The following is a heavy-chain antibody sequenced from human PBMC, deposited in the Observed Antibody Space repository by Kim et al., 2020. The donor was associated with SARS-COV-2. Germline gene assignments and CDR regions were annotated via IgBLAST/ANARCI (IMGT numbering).Heavy chain of an antibody. D-gene: IGHD3-10*01. CDR2: TA. J-gene: IGHJ4*02. V-gene: IGHV1-69*01. CDR3: ARGGESAFDY. Sequence: TANYAHEVQGRATITADESTSTAYMELSSLRSEDTAVYYCARGGESAFDYWGQGTLVTVSS.